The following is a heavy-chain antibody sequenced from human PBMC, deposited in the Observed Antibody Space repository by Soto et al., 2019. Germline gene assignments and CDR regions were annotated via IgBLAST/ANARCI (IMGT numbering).Heavy chain of an antibody. CDR1: GYDFTTYG. V-gene: IGHV1-18*01. Sequence: QVHLVQSRAEVKKSGASVKVSCKGSGYDFTTYGITWVRQPPGQGLEWMAWISAHNGNTDYAQKLQGRVTVTRDTSTSTAYMELRSLRSDDTDVYYCARGMYGDYWGQGALVTVSS. D-gene: IGHD2-8*01. CDR3: ARGMYGDY. J-gene: IGHJ4*02. CDR2: ISAHNGNT.